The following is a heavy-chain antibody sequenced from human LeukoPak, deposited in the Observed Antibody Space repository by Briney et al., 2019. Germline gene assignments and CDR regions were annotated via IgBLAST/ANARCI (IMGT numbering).Heavy chain of an antibody. J-gene: IGHJ3*02. CDR2: ISHDATIT. CDR3: TAERGYSYGFGAFDI. Sequence: GGSLRLSCAASGFTSSSYVMHWVRQAPGKGLVWVSRISHDATITTYADSVKGRFTISRDNAKNTLYLQMNSLRAEDTAVYYCTAERGYSYGFGAFDIWGQGTMVTVSS. V-gene: IGHV3-74*03. CDR1: GFTSSSYV. D-gene: IGHD5-18*01.